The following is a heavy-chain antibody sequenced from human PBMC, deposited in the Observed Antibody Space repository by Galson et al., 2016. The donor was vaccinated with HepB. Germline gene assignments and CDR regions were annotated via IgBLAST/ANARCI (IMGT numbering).Heavy chain of an antibody. Sequence: SLRLSCAASGFRISGYNFNWVRQAPGRGLEWVSSISPIGNYIFYAESVQGRFTISRDNAGNSVSLQMDSLRGDDTAVYYCARVKVRWPTSSSQYSHYGMDAWGQGTTVIVSS. D-gene: IGHD2-2*01. CDR3: ARVKVRWPTSSSQYSHYGMDA. CDR1: GFRISGYN. J-gene: IGHJ6*02. V-gene: IGHV3-21*01. CDR2: ISPIGNYI.